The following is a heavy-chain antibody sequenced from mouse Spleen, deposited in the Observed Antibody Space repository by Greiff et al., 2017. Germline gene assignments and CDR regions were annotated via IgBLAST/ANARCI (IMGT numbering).Heavy chain of an antibody. J-gene: IGHJ2*01. CDR1: GYTFTDYY. Sequence: EVQLVESGPVLVKPGASVKMSCKASGYTFTDYYMNWVKQSHGKSLEWIGVINPYNGGTSYNQKFKGKATLTVDKSSSTAYMELNSLTSEDSAVYYCARRGNYFDYWGQGTTLTVSS. CDR2: INPYNGGT. CDR3: ARRGNYFDY. V-gene: IGHV1-19*01.